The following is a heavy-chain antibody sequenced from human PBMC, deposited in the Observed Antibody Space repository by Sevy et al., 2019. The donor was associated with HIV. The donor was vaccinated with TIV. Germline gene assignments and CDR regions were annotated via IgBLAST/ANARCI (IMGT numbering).Heavy chain of an antibody. CDR1: GGTFSSYA. CDR2: IIPIFGTA. D-gene: IGHD2-21*02. V-gene: IGHV1-69*06. CDR3: ARASYCGGDCWTNWFDP. J-gene: IGHJ5*02. Sequence: ASVKVSCKASGGTFSSYAISWVRQAPGQGLEWMGGIIPIFGTANYAQKFQGRVTITADKSTSTAYMELSSLGSEDTAVYYCARASYCGGDCWTNWFDPWGQGTLVTVSS.